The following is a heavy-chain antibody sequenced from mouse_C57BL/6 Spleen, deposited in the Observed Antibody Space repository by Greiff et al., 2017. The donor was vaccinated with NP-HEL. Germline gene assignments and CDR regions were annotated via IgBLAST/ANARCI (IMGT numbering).Heavy chain of an antibody. V-gene: IGHV1-4*01. CDR3: ARHYYGDWYFDY. CDR1: GYTFTSYT. CDR2: INPSSGYT. Sequence: QVQPQQSGAELARPGASVKMSCKASGYTFTSYTMHWVKQRPGQGLEWIGYINPSSGYTKYNQKFKDKATLTADKSSSTAYMQLSSLTSEDSAVYYCARHYYGDWYFDYWGQGTTLTVSS. J-gene: IGHJ2*01. D-gene: IGHD1-2*01.